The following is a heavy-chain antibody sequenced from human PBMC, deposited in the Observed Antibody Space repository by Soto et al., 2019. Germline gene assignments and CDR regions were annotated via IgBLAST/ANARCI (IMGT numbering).Heavy chain of an antibody. CDR2: IFTSGST. CDR1: GGSLNSYY. D-gene: IGHD6-13*01. J-gene: IGHJ3*02. V-gene: IGHV4-4*07. CDR3: AAYNSTLGTFDI. Sequence: PSETLSLTCTVSGGSLNSYYWTWIRQPAGKGLEWIGRIFTSGSTNNNPSLKSRVTMSVDTSKNQFSLKLSSVTAADTAAYYCAAYNSTLGTFDIWGQGTMVTVSS.